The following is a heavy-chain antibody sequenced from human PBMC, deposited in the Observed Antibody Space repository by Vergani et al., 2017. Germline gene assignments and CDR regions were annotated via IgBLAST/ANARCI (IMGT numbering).Heavy chain of an antibody. CDR2: IRYDGSNK. CDR3: ARVESNCGGDCYPSVAFDI. D-gene: IGHD2-21*01. Sequence: QVQLVESGGGVVQPGGSLRLSCAASRFTFSSFAMHWVRQAPGKGLEWVAFIRYDGSNKYYADSVKGRFTISRDNSKNTLYLQMNSLRAEDTAVYYCARVESNCGGDCYPSVAFDIWGQGTMVTVSS. J-gene: IGHJ3*02. V-gene: IGHV3-30*02. CDR1: RFTFSSFA.